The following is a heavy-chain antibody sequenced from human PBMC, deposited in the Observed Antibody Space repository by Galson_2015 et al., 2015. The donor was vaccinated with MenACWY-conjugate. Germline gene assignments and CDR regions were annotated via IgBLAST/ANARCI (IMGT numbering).Heavy chain of an antibody. CDR2: IDPINSNT. D-gene: IGHD3-10*01. CDR1: GYSFTTYW. CDR3: VRHPPGGRGMDV. J-gene: IGHJ6*02. V-gene: IGHV5-51*01. Sequence: QSGAEVKKPGESLKLSCKASGYSFTTYWIAWVCQMPGKGLEWVALIDPINSNTRYSPSLQGQVTISADKSISTAYLQWSSLKASDTATYCCVRHPPGGRGMDVWGRGTTVTVSS.